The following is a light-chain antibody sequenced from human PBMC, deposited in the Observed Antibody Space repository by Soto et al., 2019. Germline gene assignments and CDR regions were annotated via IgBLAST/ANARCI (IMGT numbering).Light chain of an antibody. V-gene: IGKV2-28*01. CDR2: LGS. J-gene: IGKJ1*01. CDR1: QSLLHSNGYNY. Sequence: DIVITQSPLSLPVTPGEPASISCRSSQSLLHSNGYNYLDWYLQKPGQSPQLLIYLGSNRASGVPDRFSGSGSGTDFTLKISRVEAEDVGLYYCMQALQKPSTFGQGTKVDNK. CDR3: MQALQKPST.